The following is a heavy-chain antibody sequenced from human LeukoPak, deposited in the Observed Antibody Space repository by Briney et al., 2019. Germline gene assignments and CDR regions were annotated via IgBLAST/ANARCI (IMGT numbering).Heavy chain of an antibody. CDR2: IYYSGST. J-gene: IGHJ5*02. V-gene: IGHV4-39*01. CDR3: ARQHLQGSGFFDP. D-gene: IGHD3-22*01. Sequence: SETLSLTFTVSGGSISSSSYYWGWIRQPPGKGLEWIGSIYYSGSTYYNPSLKSRVTISVDTSKNQFSLKLSSVTAADTAVYYCARQHLQGSGFFDPWGQGTLVTVSS. CDR1: GGSISSSSYY.